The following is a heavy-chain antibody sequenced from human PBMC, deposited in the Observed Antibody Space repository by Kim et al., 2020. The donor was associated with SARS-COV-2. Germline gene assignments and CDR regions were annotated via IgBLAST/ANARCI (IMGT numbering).Heavy chain of an antibody. V-gene: IGHV3-15*01. D-gene: IGHD4-17*01. Sequence: GGSLRLSCAASGFTFSNAWMSWVRQAPGKGLEWVGRIKSKTDGGTTDYAAPVKGRFTISRDDSKNTLYLQMNSLKTEDTAVYYCTTVDRGRWDYGDSYFLYYGMDVWGQGTTVTVSS. CDR2: IKSKTDGGTT. CDR1: GFTFSNAW. J-gene: IGHJ6*02. CDR3: TTVDRGRWDYGDSYFLYYGMDV.